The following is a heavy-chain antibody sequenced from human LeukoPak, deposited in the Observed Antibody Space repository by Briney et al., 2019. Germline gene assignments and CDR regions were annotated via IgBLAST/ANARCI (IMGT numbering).Heavy chain of an antibody. Sequence: ASVNVSCQPSGYTFINYGIRGVRQAPCQELEWVGWIIAHNGNTNYAQKFQGRVTMTKDISTNTAYIELRSRRYDDTAVFYCAKDREGQNYYYGMDVWGQGTTVPV. D-gene: IGHD1-26*01. CDR1: GYTFINYG. CDR3: AKDREGQNYYYGMDV. CDR2: IIAHNGNT. J-gene: IGHJ6*02. V-gene: IGHV1-18*01.